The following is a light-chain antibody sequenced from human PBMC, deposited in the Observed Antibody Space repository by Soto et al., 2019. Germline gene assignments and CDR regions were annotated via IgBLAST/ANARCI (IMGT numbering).Light chain of an antibody. CDR2: KAS. V-gene: IGKV1-5*03. CDR1: QTISSW. J-gene: IGKJ1*01. Sequence: DIQMTQSPSTLSGSVGDRVTITCRASQTISSWLAWYQQKPGKAPKLLIYKASTLKSGVPSRFSGSGSGTEFTLTISSLQPDDFATYYCQQYNSYSYWTFGQGTKVDIK. CDR3: QQYNSYSYWT.